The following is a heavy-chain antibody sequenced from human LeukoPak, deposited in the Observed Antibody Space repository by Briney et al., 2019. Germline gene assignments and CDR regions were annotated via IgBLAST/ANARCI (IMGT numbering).Heavy chain of an antibody. D-gene: IGHD3-10*01. Sequence: SETLSLTCAVYGGSFSGYYWSWIRQPPGKGLEWIGEINHSGSTNYNPSLKSRVTISVDTSKNQFSLKLSSVTAADTAVYYRARGYGPGPGLYFQHWGQGTLVTVSS. V-gene: IGHV4-34*01. CDR2: INHSGST. CDR1: GGSFSGYY. J-gene: IGHJ1*01. CDR3: ARGYGPGPGLYFQH.